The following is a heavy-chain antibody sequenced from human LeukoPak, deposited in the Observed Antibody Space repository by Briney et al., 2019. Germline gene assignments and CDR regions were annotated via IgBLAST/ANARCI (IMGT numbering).Heavy chain of an antibody. Sequence: PGGSLRLSCAASGFTFSSYWMSWVRQAPGKGREWVANIKQDGSEKYYVDSVKGRFTISRDNAKNSLYLQMNSLRAEDTAVYYCARETELWFGDNYMDVWGKGTTVTVSS. D-gene: IGHD3-10*01. J-gene: IGHJ6*03. CDR2: IKQDGSEK. CDR3: ARETELWFGDNYMDV. CDR1: GFTFSSYW. V-gene: IGHV3-7*01.